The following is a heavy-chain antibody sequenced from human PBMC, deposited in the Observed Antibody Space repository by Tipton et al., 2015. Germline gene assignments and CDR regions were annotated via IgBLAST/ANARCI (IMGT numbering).Heavy chain of an antibody. V-gene: IGHV4-34*01. Sequence: TLSLTCAVYGGSFSGYFWSWIRQPPGKGLEWIGEINHSGSTNYNPSLKSRVTISVDTSKNQFSLILTSVTAADTAVYYCARDFTPYNYYAMDVWGQGTSVTVSS. CDR3: ARDFTPYNYYAMDV. CDR2: INHSGST. CDR1: GGSFSGYF. J-gene: IGHJ6*02. D-gene: IGHD5-24*01.